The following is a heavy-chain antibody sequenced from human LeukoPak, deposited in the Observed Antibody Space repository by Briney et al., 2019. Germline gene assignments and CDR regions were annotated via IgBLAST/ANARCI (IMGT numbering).Heavy chain of an antibody. V-gene: IGHV3-9*01. Sequence: PGGSLRLSCAASGFTFDDYAMRWVRQAPGKGLEWVSGISWNSGSIGYADSVKGRFTISRDNAKNSLYLQMNSLRAEDTAFYYCAQDGPSRGVVRGPLDYWGQGTLVTVSS. CDR1: GFTFDDYA. D-gene: IGHD3-10*01. J-gene: IGHJ4*02. CDR2: ISWNSGSI. CDR3: AQDGPSRGVVRGPLDY.